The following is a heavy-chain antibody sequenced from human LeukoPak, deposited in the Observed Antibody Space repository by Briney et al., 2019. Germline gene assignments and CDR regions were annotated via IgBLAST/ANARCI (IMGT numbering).Heavy chain of an antibody. V-gene: IGHV3-48*01. Sequence: GGSLRLSCAASGFTFSSYSMNWVRQAPGKGLEWVSYISSSSRTIYYADSVKGRFTISRDNSKNTLYLQMNSLRAEDTAVYYCALTLGSGWYRYFQHWGQGTLVTVSS. CDR1: GFTFSSYS. CDR3: ALTLGSGWYRYFQH. J-gene: IGHJ1*01. D-gene: IGHD6-19*01. CDR2: ISSSSRTI.